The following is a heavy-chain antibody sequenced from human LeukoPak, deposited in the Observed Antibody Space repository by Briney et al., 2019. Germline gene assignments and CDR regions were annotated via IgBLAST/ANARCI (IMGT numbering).Heavy chain of an antibody. J-gene: IGHJ6*03. CDR2: INPXSGXX. CDR3: AXXXXXXVVVPAAAPXXXXYMDV. Sequence: ASVKVSCKASGYTFTGYYMHWVRQAPGQGLEWMGWINPXSGXXXYAQKFQGRVTMTRDTSISTAYMELSRLRSDDTAVYYCAXXXXXXVVVPAAAPXXXXYMDVWGKGTTVTVSS. CDR1: GYTFTGYY. D-gene: IGHD2-2*01. V-gene: IGHV1-2*02.